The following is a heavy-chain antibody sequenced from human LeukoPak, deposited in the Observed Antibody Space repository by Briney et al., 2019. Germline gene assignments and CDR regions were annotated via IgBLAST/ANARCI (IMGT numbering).Heavy chain of an antibody. CDR1: GGSISSSSYY. J-gene: IGHJ5*02. D-gene: IGHD2-15*01. CDR2: IYYSGST. CDR3: ARHRIRSWFDP. Sequence: KPSETLSLTCTVSGGSISSSSYYWGWIRQPPGKGLEWIGSIYYSGSTYYNPSLKSRVTISVDTSKNQFSLKPSSVTAADTAVYYCARHRIRSWFDPWGQGTLVTVSS. V-gene: IGHV4-39*01.